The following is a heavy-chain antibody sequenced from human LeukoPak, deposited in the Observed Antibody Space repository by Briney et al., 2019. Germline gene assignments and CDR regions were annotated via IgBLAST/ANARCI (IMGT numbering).Heavy chain of an antibody. CDR1: GFTFDDYA. V-gene: IGHV3-9*01. CDR2: ISWNSGSI. J-gene: IGHJ4*02. D-gene: IGHD2-2*01. CDR3: ATGMPFDY. Sequence: GGSLRLSCAASGFTFDDYAMHWVRQAPGKGLEWVSGISWNSGSIGYADSVKGRFTISRDNAKNSLYLQMNSLRAEDTAVYYCATGMPFDYWGQGTLVTVSS.